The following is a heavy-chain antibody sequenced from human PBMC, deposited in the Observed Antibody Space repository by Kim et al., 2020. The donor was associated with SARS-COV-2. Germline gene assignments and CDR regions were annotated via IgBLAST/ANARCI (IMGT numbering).Heavy chain of an antibody. J-gene: IGHJ4*02. V-gene: IGHV3-33*06. CDR2: GSHK. Sequence: GSHKYNADSVKGRFTIARDNYKNMVYLQMNSLRAEDTAVYYCANVESWGQGTLVTVSS. CDR3: ANVES.